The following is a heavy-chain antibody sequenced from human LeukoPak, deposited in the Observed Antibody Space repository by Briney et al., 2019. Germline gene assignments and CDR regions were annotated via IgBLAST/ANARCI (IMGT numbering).Heavy chain of an antibody. J-gene: IGHJ4*02. Sequence: GGSLRLSCAASGFTFSSYAMSWVRQAPGKGLEWVSAISGGGGSTYYADSAKGRFTISRDNSKNTLYLQMNSLRAEDTAVYYCAKDLENYGSGSYYFDCWGQGTLVTVSS. CDR2: ISGGGGST. CDR3: AKDLENYGSGSYYFDC. D-gene: IGHD3-10*01. CDR1: GFTFSSYA. V-gene: IGHV3-23*01.